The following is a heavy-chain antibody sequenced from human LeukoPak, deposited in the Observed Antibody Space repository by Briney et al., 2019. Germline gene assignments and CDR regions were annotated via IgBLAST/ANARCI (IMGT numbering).Heavy chain of an antibody. J-gene: IGHJ6*04. Sequence: SETLSLTCTVSGGSISSHSWSWIRQPPGKGLEWIGYIYTSGYPNYNPSLKSRVTMSVDTSKNQFSLKVTSVTAADTAVYYCARRWDTATLDVWGKGTTVTVSS. CDR1: GGSISSHS. CDR3: ARRWDTATLDV. D-gene: IGHD5-18*01. V-gene: IGHV4-4*08. CDR2: IYTSGYP.